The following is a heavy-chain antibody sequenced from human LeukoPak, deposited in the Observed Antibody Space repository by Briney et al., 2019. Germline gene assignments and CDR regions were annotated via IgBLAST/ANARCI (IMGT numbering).Heavy chain of an antibody. CDR3: AKGGGYYSSWDYHFDY. Sequence: GGSLRLSCAASGLIFSTYAMSWVRQAPGKGLESVSGLSGSGGSTYSADSVKGRFTISRDNSRNTLYLQMNSLRAEDTAVYYCAKGGGYYSSWDYHFDYWGQGTLVTVSS. CDR1: GLIFSTYA. D-gene: IGHD2-21*02. CDR2: LSGSGGST. V-gene: IGHV3-23*01. J-gene: IGHJ4*02.